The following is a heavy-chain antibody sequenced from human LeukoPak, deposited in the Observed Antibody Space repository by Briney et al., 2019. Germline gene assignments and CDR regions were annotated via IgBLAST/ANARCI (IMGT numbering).Heavy chain of an antibody. CDR2: IYYSGST. CDR3: ARTYYYDSSGPYY. J-gene: IGHJ4*02. Sequence: SETLSLTCTVSGGSISNYYWSWIRQPPGKGLEWIGYIYYSGSTNYNPSLRSRVTISVDTSKNQFSLKLSSVTAADTAVYYCARTYYYDSSGPYYWGQGTLVTVSS. D-gene: IGHD3-22*01. CDR1: GGSISNYY. V-gene: IGHV4-59*01.